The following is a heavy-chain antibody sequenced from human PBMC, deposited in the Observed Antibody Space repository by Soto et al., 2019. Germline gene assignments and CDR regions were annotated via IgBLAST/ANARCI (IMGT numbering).Heavy chain of an antibody. J-gene: IGHJ6*02. D-gene: IGHD2-15*01. CDR2: INPNSGGT. CDR3: ARVAALDRPYYYGMDV. CDR1: GYTFTVYY. Sequence: ASVKVSCKASGYTFTVYYMLWVRQAPGQGLEWMGWINPNSGGTNYAQKFQGWVTMTRDTSISTAYMELSRLRSDDTAVYYCARVAALDRPYYYGMDVWGQGTTVTVSS. V-gene: IGHV1-2*04.